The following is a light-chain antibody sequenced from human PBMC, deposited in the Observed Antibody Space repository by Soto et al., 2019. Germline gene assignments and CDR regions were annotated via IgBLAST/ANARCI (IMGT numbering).Light chain of an antibody. CDR1: SSNIGSNY. CDR3: AAWDDSLSGPV. V-gene: IGLV1-47*01. CDR2: RNN. J-gene: IGLJ2*01. Sequence: QSVLTQPPSASGTPGQRVTISCSGSSSNIGSNYVYWYQQLPGTAPKLLISRNNQRPSGVPDRFSGSKSVTSASLAISGLRSEDEADYYCAAWDDSLSGPVFGGGSKLTVL.